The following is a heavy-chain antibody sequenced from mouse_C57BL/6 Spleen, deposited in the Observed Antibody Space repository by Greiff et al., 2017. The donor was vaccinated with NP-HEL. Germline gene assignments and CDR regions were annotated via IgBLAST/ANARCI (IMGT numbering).Heavy chain of an antibody. CDR3: ASLYYDLPYAMDY. CDR1: GFTFSDYG. CDR2: ISSGSSTI. D-gene: IGHD2-4*01. V-gene: IGHV5-17*01. J-gene: IGHJ4*01. Sequence: EVKLVESGGGLVKPGGSLKLSCAASGFTFSDYGMHWVRQAPEKGLEWVAYISSGSSTIYYADTVKGRFTISRYNAKNTLFLQMTSLRSEDTAMYYCASLYYDLPYAMDYWGQGTSVTVSS.